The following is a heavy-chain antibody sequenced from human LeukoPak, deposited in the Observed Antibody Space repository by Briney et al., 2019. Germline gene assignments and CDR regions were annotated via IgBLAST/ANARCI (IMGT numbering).Heavy chain of an antibody. Sequence: PSGTLSLTCAVSGGSISSSTYYWGWIRQPPGKGLAWIGSISYTGITYYNPSLKSRVTISVDTSKNQFSLKLSSVTAADTAVYYCARGLGFGELSFLDYWGQGTLVTVSS. CDR2: ISYTGIT. D-gene: IGHD3-10*01. J-gene: IGHJ4*02. CDR1: GGSISSSTYY. V-gene: IGHV4-39*07. CDR3: ARGLGFGELSFLDY.